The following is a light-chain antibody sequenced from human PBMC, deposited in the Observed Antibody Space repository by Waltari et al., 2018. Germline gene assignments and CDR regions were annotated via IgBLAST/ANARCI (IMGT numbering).Light chain of an antibody. CDR1: SSNIGSNY. V-gene: IGLV1-47*01. CDR2: RNN. Sequence: ASGTPGQRVTISCSGSSSNIGSNYVYWYQQLPGTAPKLLIYRNNQRPSGVPDRFSGSKSGTSASLAISGLRSEDEADYYCAAWDDSLSGWVFGGGTKLTVL. J-gene: IGLJ3*02. CDR3: AAWDDSLSGWV.